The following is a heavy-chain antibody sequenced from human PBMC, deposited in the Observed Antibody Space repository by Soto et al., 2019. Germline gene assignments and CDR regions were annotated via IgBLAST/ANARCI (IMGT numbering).Heavy chain of an antibody. V-gene: IGHV3-49*03. J-gene: IGHJ6*02. D-gene: IGHD2-15*01. CDR3: TRVAVVAATTYYYYGMDV. Sequence: PGGSLRLSCTASGFTFGDYAMSWFRQAPGKGLEWVGFIRSKAYGGTTEYAASVKGRFTISRDDSKSIAYLQMNSLKTEDTAVYYCTRVAVVAATTYYYYGMDVWGQGTTVTVYS. CDR2: IRSKAYGGTT. CDR1: GFTFGDYA.